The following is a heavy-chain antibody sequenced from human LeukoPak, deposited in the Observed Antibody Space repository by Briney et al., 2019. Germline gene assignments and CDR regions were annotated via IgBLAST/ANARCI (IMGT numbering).Heavy chain of an antibody. CDR2: IYPGDSDT. Sequence: GESLKISCKGSGYSFTSYWIGWVRQMPGKGLEWMGIIYPGDSDTRYSPSFQGQVTISADKSISTAYLQWSSLKASDTAMYYCARVGAYYYGSGSYYLSWFDPWGQGTLVTVSS. CDR3: ARVGAYYYGSGSYYLSWFDP. J-gene: IGHJ5*02. V-gene: IGHV5-51*01. D-gene: IGHD3-10*01. CDR1: GYSFTSYW.